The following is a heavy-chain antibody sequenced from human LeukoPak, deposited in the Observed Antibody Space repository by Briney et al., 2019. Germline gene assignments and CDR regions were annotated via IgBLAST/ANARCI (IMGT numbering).Heavy chain of an antibody. J-gene: IGHJ4*02. CDR2: ISYDGSNK. CDR3: AKSLEEYQLLPFDY. Sequence: GRSLRLSCAASGFTFSSYGMHWVRQAPGMGLEWVAVISYDGSNKYYADSVKGRFTISRDNSKNTLYLQMNSLRAEDTAVYYCAKSLEEYQLLPFDYWGQGTLVTVSS. CDR1: GFTFSSYG. V-gene: IGHV3-30*18. D-gene: IGHD2-2*01.